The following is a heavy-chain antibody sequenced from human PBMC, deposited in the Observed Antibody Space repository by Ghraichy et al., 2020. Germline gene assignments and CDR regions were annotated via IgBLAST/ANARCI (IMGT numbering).Heavy chain of an antibody. J-gene: IGHJ6*03. V-gene: IGHV4-59*08. Sequence: SQTLSLTCNVPGDSMTTYYWSWIRQSPGKGLEWLGYNFYYASAKYNPSLEGRATISIDTSKNQFSLRLSSVTAADTAVYYCVRLGLGHYMDVWGKGTTVIVSS. CDR2: NFYYASA. D-gene: IGHD5/OR15-5a*01. CDR3: VRLGLGHYMDV. CDR1: GDSMTTYY.